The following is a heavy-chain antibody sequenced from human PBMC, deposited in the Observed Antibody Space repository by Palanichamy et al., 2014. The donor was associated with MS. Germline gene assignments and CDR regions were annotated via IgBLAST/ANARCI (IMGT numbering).Heavy chain of an antibody. D-gene: IGHD3-16*01. CDR2: IAYDGSYQ. V-gene: IGHV3-30*18. J-gene: IGHJ4*02. Sequence: QVQLVEVWGRLGPAWRSLKLSCAASGFTFSNYGMHWVRQAPGKGLEWVAVIAYDGSYQYYAESVKGRFIISRDNSKSTLYLQMNSLRTEDTAMYYCAQIVNPLGGPARCPASGGQGTLVTVSS. CDR3: AQIVNPLGGPARCPAS. CDR1: GFTFSNYG.